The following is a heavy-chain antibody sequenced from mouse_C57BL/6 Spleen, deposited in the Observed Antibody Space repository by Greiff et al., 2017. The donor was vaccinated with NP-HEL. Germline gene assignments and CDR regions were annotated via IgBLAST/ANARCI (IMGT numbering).Heavy chain of an antibody. V-gene: IGHV1-80*01. CDR1: GYAFSSYW. J-gene: IGHJ2*01. D-gene: IGHD1-1*01. CDR3: ARSYYYGSSYRFDY. CDR2: IYPGDGDT. Sequence: QVQLKESGAELVKPGASVKISCKASGYAFSSYWMNWVKQRPGKGLEWIGQIYPGDGDTNYNGKFKGKATLTADKSSSTAYMQLSSLTSEDSAVYFCARSYYYGSSYRFDYWGQGTTLTVSS.